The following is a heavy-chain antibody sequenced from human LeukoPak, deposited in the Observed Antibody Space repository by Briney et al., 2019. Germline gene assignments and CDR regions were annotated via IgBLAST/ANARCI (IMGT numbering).Heavy chain of an antibody. CDR2: ITSSGSYI. CDR3: ARDGYVWGSYRHPDAFDI. J-gene: IGHJ3*02. Sequence: GGSLRLSCAASGFTFSSYEMNWDRQAAGKGLEWVSSITSSGSYIYYADSVKGRFTISRDNAKNSLYLQMNSLRAEDTAVYYCARDGYVWGSYRHPDAFDIWGQGTMVTVSS. D-gene: IGHD3-16*02. CDR1: GFTFSSYE. V-gene: IGHV3-21*01.